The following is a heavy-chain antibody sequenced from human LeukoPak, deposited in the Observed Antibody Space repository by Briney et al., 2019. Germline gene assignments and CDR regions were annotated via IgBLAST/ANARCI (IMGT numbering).Heavy chain of an antibody. J-gene: IGHJ3*02. CDR1: GYTVTSYA. CDR3: ARDRGEGKDAFDI. Sequence: ASVKVSCKASGYTVTSYAMHWVRQAPGQRLEWMGWINAGNGNTKYSQKFQGRVTITRDTSASTAYMELRSLRSDDTAVYYCARDRGEGKDAFDIWGQGTMVTVSS. D-gene: IGHD3-10*01. V-gene: IGHV1-3*01. CDR2: INAGNGNT.